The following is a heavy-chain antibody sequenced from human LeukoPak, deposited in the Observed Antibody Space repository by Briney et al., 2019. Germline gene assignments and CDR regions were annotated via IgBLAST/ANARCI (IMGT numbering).Heavy chain of an antibody. CDR1: GFTFSNYA. CDR3: ASSFTVTTKKNNFDY. V-gene: IGHV3-23*01. Sequence: GGSLRLSCAASGFTFSNYAMSWVRQAPGKGLEWVSGISGSGGDTYYADSVKGRFTISRDNSKKTLYLQMNSLRAEDTAVYYCASSFTVTTKKNNFDYWGQGTLVTVSS. CDR2: ISGSGGDT. J-gene: IGHJ4*02. D-gene: IGHD4-17*01.